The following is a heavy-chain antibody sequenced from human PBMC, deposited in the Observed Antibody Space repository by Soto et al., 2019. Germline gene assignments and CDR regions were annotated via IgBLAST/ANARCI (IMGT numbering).Heavy chain of an antibody. D-gene: IGHD2-21*02. CDR2: ISGRVDST. V-gene: IGHV3-23*01. Sequence: LRLSCAASGFTFSSYAMSWVRQAPGKGLEWISTISGRVDSTYYADSVKGRFTISRDNSRTTLYLQMNSLRAEDTAVYYCAKVTSGLLYYYYAMDVWGQGTTVTVSS. J-gene: IGHJ6*02. CDR3: AKVTSGLLYYYYAMDV. CDR1: GFTFSSYA.